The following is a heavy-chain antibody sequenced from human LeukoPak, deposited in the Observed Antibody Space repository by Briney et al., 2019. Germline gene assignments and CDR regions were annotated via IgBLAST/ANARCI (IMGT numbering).Heavy chain of an antibody. Sequence: GGSLRLSCAASGFIFSNYAITWIRQAPGKGLEWVSEISGSGESPYYGDSVKGRFTISRDNSKNTLYLQMNSLRAGDTAIYYCAREHWDFDYWGQGTLVTVSS. D-gene: IGHD7-27*01. CDR1: GFIFSNYA. J-gene: IGHJ4*02. CDR2: ISGSGESP. V-gene: IGHV3-23*01. CDR3: AREHWDFDY.